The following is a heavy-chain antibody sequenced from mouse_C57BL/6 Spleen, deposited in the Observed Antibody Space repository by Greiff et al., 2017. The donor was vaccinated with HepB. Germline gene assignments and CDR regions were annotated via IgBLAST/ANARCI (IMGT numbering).Heavy chain of an antibody. J-gene: IGHJ4*01. D-gene: IGHD1-1*01. CDR2: INPSSGYT. CDR1: GYTFTSYT. Sequence: VQLQESGAELARPGASVKMSCKASGYTFTSYTMHWVKQRPGQGLEWIGYINPSSGYTKYNQKFKDKATLTADKSSSTAYMQLSSLTSEDSAVYYCARAYYYGSSYYDAMDYWGQGTSVTVSS. V-gene: IGHV1-4*01. CDR3: ARAYYYGSSYYDAMDY.